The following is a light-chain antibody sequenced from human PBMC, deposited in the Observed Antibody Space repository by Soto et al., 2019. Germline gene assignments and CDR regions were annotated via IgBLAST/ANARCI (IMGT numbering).Light chain of an antibody. J-gene: IGKJ5*01. Sequence: DIVMTQSPLSLPVTPGEPASISCRSSQSLLHSNGYNYLDWYLQKPGQSPQLLIYLGSNRASGVPDRFSGSGSGTDFTLKISRVEAEDVGVYYCMQSLPPPQTTFGQGTRLEIK. CDR1: QSLLHSNGYNY. CDR3: MQSLPPPQTT. CDR2: LGS. V-gene: IGKV2-28*01.